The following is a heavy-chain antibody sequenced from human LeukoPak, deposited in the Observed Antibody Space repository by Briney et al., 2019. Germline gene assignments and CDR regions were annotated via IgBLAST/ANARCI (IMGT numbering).Heavy chain of an antibody. CDR3: ARDWYSSGWPDY. D-gene: IGHD6-19*01. J-gene: IGHJ4*02. Sequence: GASVKVSCKASGYTFTDYYMHWVRQAPGQGLEWMGWINPNSGGTNYAQKFQGRVTMTRDTSISTAYMELSRLRSDDTAVYYCARDWYSSGWPDYWGQGTLVTVSS. V-gene: IGHV1-2*02. CDR2: INPNSGGT. CDR1: GYTFTDYY.